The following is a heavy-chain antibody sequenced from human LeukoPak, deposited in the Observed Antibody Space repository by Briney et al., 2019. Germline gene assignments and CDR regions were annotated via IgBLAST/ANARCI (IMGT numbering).Heavy chain of an antibody. J-gene: IGHJ4*02. CDR2: ISYDGTNK. Sequence: GRCLRPSCAPSALTFSTNGMHWVSQAPGKGLQWVSVISYDGTNKYHADSVKGPFTITRDNSKNTFYLQMNSPRTQATTVYFCATAPNYCSSRFPFDYGGQGTLVSVLS. CDR1: ALTFSTNG. V-gene: IGHV3-30*03. D-gene: IGHD6-13*01. CDR3: ATAPNYCSSRFPFDY.